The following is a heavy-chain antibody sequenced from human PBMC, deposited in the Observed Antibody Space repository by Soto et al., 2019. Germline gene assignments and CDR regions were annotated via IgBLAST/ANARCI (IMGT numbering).Heavy chain of an antibody. V-gene: IGHV3-23*01. CDR2: ISGGDGTT. CDR1: GFPFSSYV. J-gene: IGHJ6*01. Sequence: EVQLLESGGGFLQPGGSLRLSCAASGFPFSSYVMSWVRQAPGKGLEWVSAISGGDGTTFYADSVKRRFTISRDNSKNTLYLQTNSLRAEDTAVYYCVRDWSGDTCPCLDVWGQGTTVTVSS. CDR3: VRDWSGDTCPCLDV. D-gene: IGHD3-3*01.